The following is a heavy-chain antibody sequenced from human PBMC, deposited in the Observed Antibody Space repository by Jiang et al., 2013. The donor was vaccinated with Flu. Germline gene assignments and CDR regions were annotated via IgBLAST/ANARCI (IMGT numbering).Heavy chain of an antibody. CDR2: INAGNGNT. CDR1: GYTFTSYA. V-gene: IGHV1-3*01. J-gene: IGHJ4*02. CDR3: ARSGIEVVRGVIGGGVDY. D-gene: IGHD3-10*01. Sequence: EVKKPGASVKVSCKASGYTFTSYAMHWVRQAPGQRLEWMGWINAGNGNTKYSQKFQGRVTITRDTSASTAYMELSSLRSEDTAVYYCARSGIEVVRGVIGGGVDYWGQGTLVTVSS.